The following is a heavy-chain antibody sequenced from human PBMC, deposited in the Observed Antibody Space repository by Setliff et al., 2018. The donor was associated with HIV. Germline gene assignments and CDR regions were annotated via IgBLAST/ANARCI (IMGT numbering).Heavy chain of an antibody. CDR2: ISSSSSYI. J-gene: IGHJ4*02. Sequence: GGSLRLSCAVSGFTLSTYSMNWVRQAPGKGLEWVSSISSSSSYIYYADSVKGRFTISRDSAKNTLYLHMNSLNGEDTAFYYCARVRNPTVHTMYFDSWGQGTLVTVSS. D-gene: IGHD4-4*01. CDR1: GFTLSTYS. CDR3: ARVRNPTVHTMYFDS. V-gene: IGHV3-21*01.